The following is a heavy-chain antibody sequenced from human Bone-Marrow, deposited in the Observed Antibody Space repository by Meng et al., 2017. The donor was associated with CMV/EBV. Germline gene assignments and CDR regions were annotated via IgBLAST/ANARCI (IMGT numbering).Heavy chain of an antibody. CDR3: ARGYVTREFDP. J-gene: IGHJ5*02. CDR2: IYYSGST. CDR1: GGSISSYY. Sequence: SETLSLTCTVSGGSISSYYWSWIRQPPGKGLEWIGYIYYSGSTNYNPSLKSRVTISVDTSKKQFSLRLTSVTAADTAVYYCARGYVTREFDPWGQGTLVTVSS. V-gene: IGHV4-59*01. D-gene: IGHD3-10*02.